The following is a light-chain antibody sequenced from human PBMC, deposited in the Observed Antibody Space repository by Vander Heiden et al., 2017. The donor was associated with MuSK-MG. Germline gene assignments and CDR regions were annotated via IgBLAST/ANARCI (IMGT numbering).Light chain of an antibody. CDR2: EVS. CDR1: PSLVHRDGKTY. J-gene: IGKJ2*01. Sequence: PGSRPSTPVYPAPMPSKSSPSLVHRDGKTYLDWYQQKPGQPPQLLIYEVSTRFSGVPARFSGSGSGTDFTLKISRLQSEDVGVYYCMQSIKWPPYTFGQGTKLEIK. V-gene: IGKV2D-29*01. CDR3: MQSIKWPPYT.